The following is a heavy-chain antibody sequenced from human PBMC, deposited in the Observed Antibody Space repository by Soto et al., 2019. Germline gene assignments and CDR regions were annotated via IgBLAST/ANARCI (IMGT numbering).Heavy chain of an antibody. CDR3: ARQGITGTTSHYGMDV. CDR1: GYTFTGYY. D-gene: IGHD1-20*01. CDR2: INPNSGGT. Sequence: QVQLVQSGAEVKKPGASVKVSCKASGYTFTGYYMHWVRQAPGQGLEWMGWINPNSGGTNYAQKFQGWVTMTRDTSLSTVYMELSRLRSDDTAVYYCARQGITGTTSHYGMDVWGQGTTVTVSS. J-gene: IGHJ6*02. V-gene: IGHV1-2*04.